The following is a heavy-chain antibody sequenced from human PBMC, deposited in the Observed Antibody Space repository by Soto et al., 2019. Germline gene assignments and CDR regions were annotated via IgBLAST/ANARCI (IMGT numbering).Heavy chain of an antibody. CDR2: ISYDGYLK. J-gene: IGHJ6*01. D-gene: IGHD3-10*01. V-gene: IGHV3-30*18. Sequence: RLSCAASGFTFSTYGMQWVRQAPGKGLEWVAVISYDGYLKYYVDAVKGRFTVARDNSKNTLFLEMNSLRVEDTAVYFCAKDFKVSGSHYGTLNYYYGMDVWGQGTTVTVSP. CDR3: AKDFKVSGSHYGTLNYYYGMDV. CDR1: GFTFSTYG.